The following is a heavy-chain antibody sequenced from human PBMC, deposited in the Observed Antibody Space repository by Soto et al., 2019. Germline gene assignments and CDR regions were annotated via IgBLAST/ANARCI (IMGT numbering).Heavy chain of an antibody. D-gene: IGHD3-22*01. CDR2: IYYSGST. Sequence: SETLSLTCTVSGGSISSSSYYWGWIRQPPGKGLEWIGSIYYSGSTYYNPSLKSRVTISVDTSKNQFSLKLNSVTAADTAVYYCANYSPDYYDSSGYHWPIDYWGQGTLVTVSS. V-gene: IGHV4-39*01. CDR3: ANYSPDYYDSSGYHWPIDY. J-gene: IGHJ4*02. CDR1: GGSISSSSYY.